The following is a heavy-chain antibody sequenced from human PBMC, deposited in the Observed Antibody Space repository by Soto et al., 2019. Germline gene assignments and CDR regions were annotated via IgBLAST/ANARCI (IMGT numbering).Heavy chain of an antibody. CDR1: GYTFNTYG. Sequence: QVQLVQSGPELKKPGAAVRVSCKASGYTFNTYGLSWVRQAPGQGLEWMGWISTYTGNTDYPQRFQGRVTMDKDTPTTTACVDVRSLTSEDTGVCYCVSNVSGSYGSFGGYWRQGTLVTVSS. J-gene: IGHJ4*02. CDR3: VSNVSGSYGSFGGY. V-gene: IGHV1-18*01. D-gene: IGHD3-16*01. CDR2: ISTYTGNT.